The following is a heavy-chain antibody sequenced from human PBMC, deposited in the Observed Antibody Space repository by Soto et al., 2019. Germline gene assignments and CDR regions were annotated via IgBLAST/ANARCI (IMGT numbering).Heavy chain of an antibody. CDR3: ANLLG. J-gene: IGHJ4*02. D-gene: IGHD3-10*01. V-gene: IGHV3-23*01. CDR1: GFALSSFA. CDR2: SSGTGVNA. Sequence: EVQLLESGGGLVQPGGSLSLSCAGSGFALSSFAMNWVRQAPGKGLEWVSASSGTGVNAYYADSVRGRFTVSRDNSKNTVFFQLNSLRAEDTSVYYCANLLGWGQGPLVTVSS.